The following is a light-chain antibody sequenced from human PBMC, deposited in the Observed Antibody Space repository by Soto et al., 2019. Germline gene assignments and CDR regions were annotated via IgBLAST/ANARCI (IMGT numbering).Light chain of an antibody. V-gene: IGKV3-11*01. J-gene: IGKJ5*01. CDR3: QHYYRSPFT. Sequence: EIVLTQSPGTLSLSPGEGATLSCRASQSVSNNFAWYQQKPGQAPRLLIYDASNRATGIPARFSGSGSGTDFTLTISSLEPEDFAVYYCQHYYRSPFTFGQGTRLDIK. CDR2: DAS. CDR1: QSVSNN.